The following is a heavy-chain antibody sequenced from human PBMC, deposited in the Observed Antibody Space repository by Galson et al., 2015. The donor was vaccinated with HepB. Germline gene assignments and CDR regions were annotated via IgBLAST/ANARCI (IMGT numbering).Heavy chain of an antibody. D-gene: IGHD3-22*01. CDR1: GFTFSSYA. V-gene: IGHV3-64D*06. Sequence: SLRLSCAASGFTFSSYAMHWVRQAPGKGLEYVSAINSNGGSTYYADSVKGRFTISRDNSKNTLYLQMSSLRAEDTAVYYCVEDLSDDSSGHPYWGQGTLVTVSS. J-gene: IGHJ1*01. CDR2: INSNGGST. CDR3: VEDLSDDSSGHPY.